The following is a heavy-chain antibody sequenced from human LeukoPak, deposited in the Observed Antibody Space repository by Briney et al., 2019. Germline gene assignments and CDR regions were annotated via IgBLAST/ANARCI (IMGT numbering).Heavy chain of an antibody. CDR1: GFTFTDFG. V-gene: IGHV3-33*06. CDR3: AKSRGDRERWLHLDS. J-gene: IGHJ4*02. CDR2: IWYQGDDK. D-gene: IGHD5-24*01. Sequence: GGSLRLSCAASGFTFTDFGMHWVRQAPGKGLEWVAVIWYQGDDKRYADSVKGRFAISRDNSRNTLYLQMNSLRAEDTAVYYCAKSRGDRERWLHLDSWGQGTLVTVSS.